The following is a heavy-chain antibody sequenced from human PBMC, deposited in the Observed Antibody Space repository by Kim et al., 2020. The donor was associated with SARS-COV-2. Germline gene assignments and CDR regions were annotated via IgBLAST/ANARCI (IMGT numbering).Heavy chain of an antibody. V-gene: IGHV6-1*01. CDR2: TYYRSKWYY. CDR3: VRDDCLGNSCFSTRGGSAMDV. Sequence: SQTLSLTCAISGDSVSSKSAAWNWIRQSPLRGLEWLGRTYYRSKWYYDTTLSMKGRITVNPDTSKNQFSLQLISVTPEDTAVYYCVRDDCLGNSCFSTRGGSAMDVWGKGTTVTVSS. CDR1: GDSVSSKSAA. J-gene: IGHJ6*04. D-gene: IGHD2-15*01.